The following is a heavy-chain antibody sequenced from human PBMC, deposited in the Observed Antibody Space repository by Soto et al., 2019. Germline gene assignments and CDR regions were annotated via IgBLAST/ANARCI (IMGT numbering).Heavy chain of an antibody. CDR3: ARQYSSPGDYYYGMDV. Sequence: SETLSLTCTVSGGSISSISYSCGWIRQPPGKGLEWIGSIYYSGSTYYNPSLKSRVTISVDTSKNQFSLKLSSVTAADTAVYYCARQYSSPGDYYYGMDVWGQGTTVT. V-gene: IGHV4-39*01. CDR2: IYYSGST. D-gene: IGHD6-19*01. J-gene: IGHJ6*02. CDR1: GGSISSISYS.